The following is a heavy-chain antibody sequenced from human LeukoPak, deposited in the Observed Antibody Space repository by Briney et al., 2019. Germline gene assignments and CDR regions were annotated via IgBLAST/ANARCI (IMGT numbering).Heavy chain of an antibody. CDR1: GFTFSSYT. V-gene: IGHV3-48*03. CDR3: AKGIAAADPAKGFDY. CDR2: ISTGGTTI. Sequence: GGSLRLSCAASGFTFSSYTMNWVRQAPGKGLEWVSYISTGGTTIYYADSVKGRFTISRDNAKKSLYLQMNSLRAEDTALYYCAKGIAAADPAKGFDYWGQGTLVTVSS. J-gene: IGHJ4*02. D-gene: IGHD6-13*01.